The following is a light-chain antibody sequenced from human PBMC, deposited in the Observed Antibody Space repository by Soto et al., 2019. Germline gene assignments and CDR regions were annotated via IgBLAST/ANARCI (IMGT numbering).Light chain of an antibody. V-gene: IGKV3-15*01. J-gene: IGKJ1*01. CDR3: QQYSNWPVT. Sequence: EIVMTQSPATLSVSPGERATISCRASQSVSSNLAWYQQKPGQAPRLLIYGASTRATGIPARFSGSGSGTEFTLTISSLQSEDFAVYYCQQYSNWPVTFGQGTKVDIK. CDR2: GAS. CDR1: QSVSSN.